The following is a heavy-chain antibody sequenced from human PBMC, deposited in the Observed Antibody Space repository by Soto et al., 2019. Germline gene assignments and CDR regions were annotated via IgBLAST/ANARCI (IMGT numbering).Heavy chain of an antibody. CDR2: IYSGGST. Sequence: EVQLVESGGGLVQPGGSLRLSCAASGFTVSSNYMSWVRQAPGKGLEWVSIIYSGGSTYYADSVKGRFTISRHNSKNTLYLQMNSLRAEDTAVYYCAREVGHGWFDPWGQGTLVTVSS. V-gene: IGHV3-53*04. CDR3: AREVGHGWFDP. J-gene: IGHJ5*02. CDR1: GFTVSSNY.